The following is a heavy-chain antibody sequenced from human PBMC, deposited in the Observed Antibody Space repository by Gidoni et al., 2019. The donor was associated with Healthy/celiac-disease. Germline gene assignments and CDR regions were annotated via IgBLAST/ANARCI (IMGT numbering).Heavy chain of an antibody. CDR2: IYYSGST. V-gene: IGHV4-39*01. Sequence: QLQLQESGPGLVKPSETLSLTCPVSGGSISSSSYYWGWIRQTPGKGLEWIGCIYYSGSTYYNPSLKSRVTISVDTSKNQFSLKLSSVTAADTAVYYCARRSGYYGYYFDYWGQGTLVTVSS. CDR1: GGSISSSSYY. J-gene: IGHJ4*02. D-gene: IGHD3-22*01. CDR3: ARRSGYYGYYFDY.